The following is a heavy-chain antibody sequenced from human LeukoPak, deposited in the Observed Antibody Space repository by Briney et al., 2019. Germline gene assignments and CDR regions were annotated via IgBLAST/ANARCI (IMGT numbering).Heavy chain of an antibody. J-gene: IGHJ4*02. CDR2: LSSGGDAI. Sequence: GGSLRLSCTASEFTFSTYDLNWVRQAPGKGLEWVSYLSSGGDAIYYADSVKGRFTISRDNAKDSLYLQLNSLRAEDTAIYYCARDLMAVAGTGFDYWGQGALVTVSS. V-gene: IGHV3-48*03. CDR1: EFTFSTYD. D-gene: IGHD6-19*01. CDR3: ARDLMAVAGTGFDY.